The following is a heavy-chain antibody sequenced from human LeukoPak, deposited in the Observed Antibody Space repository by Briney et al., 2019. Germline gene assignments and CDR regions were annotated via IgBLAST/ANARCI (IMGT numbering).Heavy chain of an antibody. V-gene: IGHV1-8*01. Sequence: ASVKVSCKASGYTFTSYDINWVRQATGQGLEWMGWMNPNSGNTGYAQKFQGRVTMTRNTSISTAYMELSSLRSDDTAVYYCARVRASGYEPHDAFDIWGQGTMVTVSS. D-gene: IGHD5-12*01. CDR3: ARVRASGYEPHDAFDI. CDR1: GYTFTSYD. CDR2: MNPNSGNT. J-gene: IGHJ3*02.